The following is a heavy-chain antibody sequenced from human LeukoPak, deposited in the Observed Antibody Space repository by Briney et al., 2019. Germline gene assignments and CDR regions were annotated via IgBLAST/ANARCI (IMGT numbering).Heavy chain of an antibody. J-gene: IGHJ5*02. Sequence: GSSVKVSCKASGGTFSSYAISWVRQAPGQGLEWMGGIIPIFGTANYAQKFQGRGTITTDESTSTAYMELSSLRSQDTAVYYCARSGYSYGDTTGFDPWGQGTLVTVSS. CDR1: GGTFSSYA. CDR3: ARSGYSYGDTTGFDP. D-gene: IGHD5-18*01. CDR2: IIPIFGTA. V-gene: IGHV1-69*05.